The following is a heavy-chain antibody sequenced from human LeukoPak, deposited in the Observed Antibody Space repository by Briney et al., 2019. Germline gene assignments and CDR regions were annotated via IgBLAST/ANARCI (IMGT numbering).Heavy chain of an antibody. D-gene: IGHD6-19*01. Sequence: GGSLRLSCAASGFTFSGSAMHWVRQASGKGLEWVGRIRSKANSYATAYAASVKGRFTISRDDSKNTAYLQMNSLKTEDTVVYYCTSHSSGWYNGPDYWGQGTLVTVSS. J-gene: IGHJ4*02. CDR1: GFTFSGSA. CDR2: IRSKANSYAT. CDR3: TSHSSGWYNGPDY. V-gene: IGHV3-73*01.